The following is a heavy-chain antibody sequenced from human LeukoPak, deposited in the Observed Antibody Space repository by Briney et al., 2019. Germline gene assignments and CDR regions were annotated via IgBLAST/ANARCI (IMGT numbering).Heavy chain of an antibody. V-gene: IGHV4-39*01. CDR3: ARHEASAWYYFDY. CDR1: GASTSSASYF. CDR2: IYYSGRP. D-gene: IGHD2-2*01. Sequence: PSETLSLTCTVSGASTSSASYFWGWIRQPPGKGLEWIGTIYYSGRPYFNPSLNSRVTISVDASKNQFSLKLNSVTAADTAVYYCARHEASAWYYFDYWSQGTLVTVSS. J-gene: IGHJ4*02.